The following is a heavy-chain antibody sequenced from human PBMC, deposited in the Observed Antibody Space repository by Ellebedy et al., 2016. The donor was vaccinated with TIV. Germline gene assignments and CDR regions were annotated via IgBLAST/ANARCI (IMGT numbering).Heavy chain of an antibody. D-gene: IGHD6-13*01. J-gene: IGHJ5*02. CDR1: GYTFTSYG. Sequence: AASVKVSCKTSGYTFTSYGISWVRQAPGQGLEWMGWISAYNGNTNYAQKLQGRVTMTTDTSTSTAYMELRSLRSDDTAVYYCARWGGGYSSSWYNWFDPWGQGTLVTVSS. V-gene: IGHV1-18*04. CDR2: ISAYNGNT. CDR3: ARWGGGYSSSWYNWFDP.